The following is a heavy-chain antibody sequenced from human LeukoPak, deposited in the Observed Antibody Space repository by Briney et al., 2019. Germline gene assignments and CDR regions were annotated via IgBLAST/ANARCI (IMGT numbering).Heavy chain of an antibody. V-gene: IGHV2-5*01. D-gene: IGHD3-10*01. J-gene: IGHJ5*02. Sequence: SGPTLVNPTRTLTLTCTFSGFSLSTSGVGVGWIRQPPGKALEWLALIYRNDDKRYSPSLKSRLTITKDTSKNQVVLTMTNMDPVDTATYYCAHRPGYYGSGSYPSWGQGTLVTVSS. CDR2: IYRNDDK. CDR3: AHRPGYYGSGSYPS. CDR1: GFSLSTSGVG.